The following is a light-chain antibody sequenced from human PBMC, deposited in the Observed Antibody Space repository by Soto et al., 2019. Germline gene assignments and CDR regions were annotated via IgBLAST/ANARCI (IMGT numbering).Light chain of an antibody. CDR3: SSYAGSNNV. J-gene: IGLJ1*01. Sequence: QSALTQPPSASGSPGQSVAISCTGTSSDVGGYNYVSWYQQHPGKAPKLMIYEVNKRPSGVPDRFSGSKSGNTASLTVSGLQAEDEADYYFSSYAGSNNVFGTGTKLTVL. CDR2: EVN. CDR1: SSDVGGYNY. V-gene: IGLV2-8*01.